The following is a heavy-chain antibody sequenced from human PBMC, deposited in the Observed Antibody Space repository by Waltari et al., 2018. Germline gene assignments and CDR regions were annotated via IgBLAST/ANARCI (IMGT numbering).Heavy chain of an antibody. J-gene: IGHJ4*02. CDR1: GFIFSSNG. D-gene: IGHD3-10*01. Sequence: QIQLVESGGGVVQPGRSLRRSCAAPGFIFSSNGLHWVRQAPGKGLEWVAGIWYDGSRTLYADSVKGRFTISRDNSKNTLSLQMNSLRAEDTALYYCARGRGVLSDAYFDYWGQGTLVTVSS. V-gene: IGHV3-33*01. CDR2: IWYDGSRT. CDR3: ARGRGVLSDAYFDY.